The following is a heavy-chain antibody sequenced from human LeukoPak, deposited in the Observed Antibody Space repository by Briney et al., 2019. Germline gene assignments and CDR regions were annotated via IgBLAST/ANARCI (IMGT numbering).Heavy chain of an antibody. J-gene: IGHJ4*02. Sequence: GGSLRLSCAASGFTFSRSAMDWVRLAPGKGLESVPLMWSDGHNKYYADSMKGRFIVSRDSSKNTLFLQMSSLRAEDTAVYYSAWGFSCRLKYFDYWGQGTLVTVSS. CDR3: AWGFSCRLKYFDY. V-gene: IGHV3-33*07. CDR2: MWSDGHNK. CDR1: GFTFSRSA. D-gene: IGHD3-16*01.